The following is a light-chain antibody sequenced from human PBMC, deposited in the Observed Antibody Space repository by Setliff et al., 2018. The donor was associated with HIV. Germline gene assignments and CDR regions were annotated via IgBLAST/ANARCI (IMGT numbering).Light chain of an antibody. CDR2: EVS. CDR1: SSDVGGYNY. CDR3: SSYTNSIPYV. J-gene: IGLJ1*01. V-gene: IGLV2-14*01. Sequence: QSALTQPASVSGSPGQAITISCTGTSSDVGGYNYVSWYQQHPGKAPKLMIYEVSNRPSGVSNRFSGSKSGNTASLTISGLQAEDEADYYCSSYTNSIPYVFGTGTKVTVL.